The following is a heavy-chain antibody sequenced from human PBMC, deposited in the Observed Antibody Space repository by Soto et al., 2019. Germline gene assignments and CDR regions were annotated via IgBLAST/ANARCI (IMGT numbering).Heavy chain of an antibody. J-gene: IGHJ4*02. CDR3: AKAATVVTLYYFDY. CDR2: ITDSGGST. CDR1: GFTFNNYG. V-gene: IGHV3-23*01. Sequence: GGSLGLACAASGFTFNNYGMSWVRQAPGKGLEWVSAITDSGGSTYYADSVKGRFTISRDNSKNTVYLQMNSLRAEDTAVYYYAKAATVVTLYYFDYWGQGTLVTVSS. D-gene: IGHD4-17*01.